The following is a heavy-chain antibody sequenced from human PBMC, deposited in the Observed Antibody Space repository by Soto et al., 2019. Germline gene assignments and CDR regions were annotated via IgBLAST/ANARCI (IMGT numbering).Heavy chain of an antibody. V-gene: IGHV4-59*01. CDR2: IYYSGST. J-gene: IGHJ6*03. CDR1: GGSISSYY. CDR3: ARDSGSRYSGYDYSFYYYYYYMDV. Sequence: SETLSLTCTVSGGSISSYYWSWIRQPPGKGLEWIGYIYYSGSTNYNPSLKSRVTISVDTSKNQFSLKLSSVTAADTAVYYCARDSGSRYSGYDYSFYYYYYYMDVWGKGTTVTVSS. D-gene: IGHD5-12*01.